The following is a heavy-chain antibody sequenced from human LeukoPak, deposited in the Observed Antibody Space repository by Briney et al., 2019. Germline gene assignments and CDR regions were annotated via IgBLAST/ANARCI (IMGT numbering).Heavy chain of an antibody. CDR1: GFTFSHAW. CDR2: IKSKTDGGTT. Sequence: GGSLRLSCAASGFTFSHAWMTWVRQAPGKGLEWGGRIKSKTDGGTTDYAAPVKGRFTISRDDSKNTLYLQMNSLKIEDTAVYYCTTEDIVVVVGAYDPWGQGTLVTVSS. V-gene: IGHV3-15*01. D-gene: IGHD2-15*01. CDR3: TTEDIVVVVGAYDP. J-gene: IGHJ5*02.